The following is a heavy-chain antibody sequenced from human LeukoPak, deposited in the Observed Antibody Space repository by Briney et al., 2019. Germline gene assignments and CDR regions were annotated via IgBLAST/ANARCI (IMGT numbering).Heavy chain of an antibody. CDR3: AAFTMIQARAFNI. V-gene: IGHV4-59*01. J-gene: IGHJ3*02. CDR2: ISDSGRT. Sequence: SETLSLTCTVSGGSISNYYWNWIRQTPGLGLEWIGYISDSGRTHYNPSVKSRVTISVDTSKNQFSLRLNSVTAADTAVYYCAAFTMIQARAFNIWDQGTLVSVSS. CDR1: GGSISNYY. D-gene: IGHD3-22*01.